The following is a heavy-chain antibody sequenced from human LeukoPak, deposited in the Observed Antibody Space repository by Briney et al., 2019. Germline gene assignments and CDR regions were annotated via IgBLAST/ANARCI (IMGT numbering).Heavy chain of an antibody. CDR2: ISGSGGST. CDR1: GFTFSTYA. J-gene: IGHJ3*01. V-gene: IGHV3-23*01. D-gene: IGHD2-2*01. CDR3: AKGIGPAPNGAFDY. Sequence: GGSLSLSRAASGFTFSTYAMSWVRQAPGKGLEWVSGISGSGGSTYYADSVKGRFTISRDNSKNTLYLQMNSLRAEDTAVYYCAKGIGPAPNGAFDYWGQGTMVTVSS.